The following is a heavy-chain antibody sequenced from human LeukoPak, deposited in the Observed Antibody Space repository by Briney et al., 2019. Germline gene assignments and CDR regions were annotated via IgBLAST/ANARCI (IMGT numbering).Heavy chain of an antibody. J-gene: IGHJ4*02. CDR2: IYSCGST. CDR3: ASSDGRYFDY. V-gene: IGHV3-66*01. CDR1: GFPVSRNY. D-gene: IGHD5-18*01. Sequence: GGSLRLFCGASGFPVSRNYMRWVRQAPGEGLEWVSVIYSCGSTYYADSVKGRFTISRDNSKNTLYLQMNGLRAEDTAVYYCASSDGRYFDYWGQGTLVTVSS.